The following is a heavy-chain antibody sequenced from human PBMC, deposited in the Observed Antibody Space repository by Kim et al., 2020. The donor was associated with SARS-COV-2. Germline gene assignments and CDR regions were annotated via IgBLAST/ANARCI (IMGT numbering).Heavy chain of an antibody. D-gene: IGHD3-3*01. Sequence: SQTLSLTCAISGDSVSSNSAAWNWIRQSPSRGLEWLGRTYYRSKWYNDYAVSVKSRITINPDTSKNQFSLQLNSVTPEDTAVYYCARGTTVYYDFWSGYFQNTNYYGMDVWGQGTTVTVSS. CDR1: GDSVSSNSAA. CDR2: TYYRSKWYN. J-gene: IGHJ6*02. CDR3: ARGTTVYYDFWSGYFQNTNYYGMDV. V-gene: IGHV6-1*01.